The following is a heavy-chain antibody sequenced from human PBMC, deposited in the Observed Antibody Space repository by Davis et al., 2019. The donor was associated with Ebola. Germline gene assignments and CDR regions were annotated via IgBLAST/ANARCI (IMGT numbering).Heavy chain of an antibody. V-gene: IGHV3-21*01. J-gene: IGHJ2*01. CDR1: GFSFSSYA. D-gene: IGHD3-22*01. CDR2: ISSSSSYI. CDR3: ARAPGPMIVVVITPDFDL. Sequence: PGGSLRLSCAASGFSFSSYAMHWVRQAPGKGLEWVSSISSSSSYIYYADSVKGRFTISRDNAKNSLYLQMNSLRDEDTAVYYCARAPGPMIVVVITPDFDLWGRGTLVTVSS.